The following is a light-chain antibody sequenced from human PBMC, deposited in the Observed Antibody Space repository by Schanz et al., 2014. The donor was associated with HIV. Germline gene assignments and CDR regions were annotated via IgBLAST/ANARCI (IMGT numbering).Light chain of an antibody. CDR2: RIS. CDR1: QSVSTM. CDR3: QQSYSTLRT. V-gene: IGKV3-15*01. Sequence: EVVMTQSPATLSVPPGGTVTLSCRASQSVSTMLDWFQQKPGQAPRLLIYRISTRATGIPARFSGSGSGTEFTLTINSLQSEDFATYYCQQSYSTLRTFGQGTKVEIK. J-gene: IGKJ1*01.